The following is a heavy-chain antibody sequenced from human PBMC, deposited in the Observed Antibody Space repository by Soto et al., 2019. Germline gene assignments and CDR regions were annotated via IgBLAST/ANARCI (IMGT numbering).Heavy chain of an antibody. Sequence: SETLSLTCSFSGDSVTSHYLTWIRQSPEKGLEWIGYIYYSGSTNYNPSLKSRVTISVDTSKNQFSLKLSSVTAADTAVYYCARLGAVAGPNGNWFDPWGQGTLVTVSS. CDR1: GDSVTSHY. V-gene: IGHV4-59*08. J-gene: IGHJ5*02. CDR2: IYYSGST. CDR3: ARLGAVAGPNGNWFDP. D-gene: IGHD6-19*01.